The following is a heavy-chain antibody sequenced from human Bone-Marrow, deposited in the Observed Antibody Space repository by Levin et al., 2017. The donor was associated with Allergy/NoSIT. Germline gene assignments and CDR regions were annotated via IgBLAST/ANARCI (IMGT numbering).Heavy chain of an antibody. V-gene: IGHV1-2*06. D-gene: IGHD6-6*01. CDR1: GYTFTGYY. J-gene: IGHJ5*02. Sequence: GASVKVSCKASGYTFTGYYMHWVRQAPGQGLEWMGRINPNSGGTNYAQKFQGRVTMTRDTSISTAYMELSRLRSDDTAVYYCARAYSSSTRWFDPWGQGTLVTVSS. CDR3: ARAYSSSTRWFDP. CDR2: INPNSGGT.